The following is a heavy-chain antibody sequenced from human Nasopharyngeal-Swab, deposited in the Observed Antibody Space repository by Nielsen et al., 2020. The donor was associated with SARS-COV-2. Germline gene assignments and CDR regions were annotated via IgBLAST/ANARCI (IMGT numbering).Heavy chain of an antibody. D-gene: IGHD3-10*01. Sequence: GESLKISCAASGFTFSDHYMDWVRRAPGKGLEWVGRTRNKANTFTTEYAASVKGRFTVSRDDSQNSLYLQMNSLKTEDTAVYYCARVFYGSVNSRWHFDLWGRGTLVTVSS. CDR2: TRNKANTFTT. J-gene: IGHJ2*01. V-gene: IGHV3-72*01. CDR3: ARVFYGSVNSRWHFDL. CDR1: GFTFSDHY.